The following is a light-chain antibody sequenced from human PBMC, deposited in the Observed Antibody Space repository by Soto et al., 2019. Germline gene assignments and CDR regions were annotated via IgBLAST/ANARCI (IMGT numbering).Light chain of an antibody. V-gene: IGLV8-61*01. CDR2: STN. Sequence: QTVVTQEPSFSVSPGGTVTLTCGLTSGSVSTTYYPSWYQQTPGQAPRTLIYSTNIRSSGVPDRFSGSILGNKAALTITGAQADDESDYYCALYMGSGISAFGGGTKLTVL. CDR1: SGSVSTTYY. J-gene: IGLJ2*01. CDR3: ALYMGSGISA.